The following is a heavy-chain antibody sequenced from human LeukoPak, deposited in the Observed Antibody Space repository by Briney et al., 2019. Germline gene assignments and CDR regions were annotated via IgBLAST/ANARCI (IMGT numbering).Heavy chain of an antibody. J-gene: IGHJ2*01. CDR3: ARAIGVVIWGWYFDL. CDR2: INPNSGGT. D-gene: IGHD3-3*01. CDR1: GYTFTGYY. V-gene: IGHV1-2*02. Sequence: GASMKVSCKASGYTFTGYYMHWVRQAPGQGLEWMGWINPNSGGTNYAQKFQGRVTMTRDTSISTAYMELSRLRSDDTAVYYCARAIGVVIWGWYFDLWGRGTLVTVSS.